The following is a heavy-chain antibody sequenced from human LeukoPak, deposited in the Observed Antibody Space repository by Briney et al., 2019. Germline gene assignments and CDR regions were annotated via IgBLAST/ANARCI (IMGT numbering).Heavy chain of an antibody. D-gene: IGHD3-9*01. CDR2: TYYRSKWYN. Sequence: SQTLSLTCAVSGDSVSSNNGAWNWIRQSPSRGLEWLGRTYYRSKWYNDYAESLISRITISPVTSKNQFSLQLYSVTPEDTAVYYCARDVGTTGWHTFDYWGQGTLVTVSS. V-gene: IGHV6-1*01. J-gene: IGHJ4*02. CDR1: GDSVSSNNGA. CDR3: ARDVGTTGWHTFDY.